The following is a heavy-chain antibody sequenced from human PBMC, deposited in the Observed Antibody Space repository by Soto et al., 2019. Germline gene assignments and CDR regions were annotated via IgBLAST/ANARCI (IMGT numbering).Heavy chain of an antibody. CDR1: GFTFSNYA. D-gene: IGHD6-6*01. Sequence: PGGSLRLSCAASGFTFSNYAMSWVRQAPGKGLEWVSTISGSGGTTYYADSVKGRFTISRDNSKNTLYLQMNSLRAEDTAVYYCAKDPKYSSSDGDDNWGQGTLVTVSS. CDR2: ISGSGGTT. J-gene: IGHJ4*02. V-gene: IGHV3-23*01. CDR3: AKDPKYSSSDGDDN.